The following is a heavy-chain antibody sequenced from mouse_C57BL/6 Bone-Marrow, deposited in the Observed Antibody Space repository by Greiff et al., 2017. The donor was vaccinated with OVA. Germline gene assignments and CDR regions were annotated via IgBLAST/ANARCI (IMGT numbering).Heavy chain of an antibody. D-gene: IGHD2-1*01. V-gene: IGHV1-15*01. CDR3: TEGNYDYFDY. CDR2: IDPETGGT. Sequence: QVHVKQSGAELVRPGASVTLSCKASGYTFTDYEMHWVKQTPVHGLEWIGAIDPETGGTAYNQKFKGKAILTADKSSSTAYMELRSLTSEDSAVYYCTEGNYDYFDYWGQGTTLTVSS. CDR1: GYTFTDYE. J-gene: IGHJ2*01.